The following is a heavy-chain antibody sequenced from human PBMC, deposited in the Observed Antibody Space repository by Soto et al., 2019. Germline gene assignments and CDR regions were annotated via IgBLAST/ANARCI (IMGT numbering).Heavy chain of an antibody. V-gene: IGHV1-69*13. CDR1: GGTFSSYA. J-gene: IGHJ5*02. Sequence: ASVEVSCKASGGTFSSYAISWVRQAPGQGLEWMGGIIPIFGTANYAQKFQGRVTITADESTSTAYMELSSLRSEDTAVYYCARDYRSSIVVYRWFDPWGQGTLVTVSS. CDR3: ARDYRSSIVVYRWFDP. CDR2: IIPIFGTA. D-gene: IGHD3-22*01.